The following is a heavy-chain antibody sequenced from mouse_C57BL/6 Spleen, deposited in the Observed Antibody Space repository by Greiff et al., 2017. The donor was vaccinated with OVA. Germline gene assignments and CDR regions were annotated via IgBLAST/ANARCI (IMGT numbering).Heavy chain of an antibody. CDR1: GYAFSSYW. V-gene: IGHV1-80*01. Sequence: QVQLKESGAELVKPGASVKISCKASGYAFSSYWMNWVKQRPGKGLEWIGQIYPGDGDTNYNGKFKGKATLTADKSSSTAYMQLGSLTSEDSAVYFCARFNTEWGFAYWGQGTLVTVSA. CDR3: ARFNTEWGFAY. CDR2: IYPGDGDT. D-gene: IGHD1-1*01. J-gene: IGHJ3*01.